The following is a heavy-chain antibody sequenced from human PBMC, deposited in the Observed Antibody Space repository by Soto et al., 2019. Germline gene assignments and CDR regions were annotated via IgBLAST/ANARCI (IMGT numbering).Heavy chain of an antibody. CDR3: ARMETFGSLNWFDP. J-gene: IGHJ5*02. CDR1: RYRITSND. V-gene: IGHV1-8*01. D-gene: IGHD3-16*01. Sequence: GTSAKVTCKDSRYRITSNDVTWLRQVTGQGLEWMGWMNPGSGDTAYAQKFQGRVTMTRDISIATAYMELSSLRSDHTAIYYCARMETFGSLNWFDPWGQGTLVTVS. CDR2: MNPGSGDT.